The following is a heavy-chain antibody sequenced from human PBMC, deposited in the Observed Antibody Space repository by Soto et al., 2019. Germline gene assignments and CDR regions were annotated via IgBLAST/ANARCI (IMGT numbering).Heavy chain of an antibody. CDR3: ARENGHPGHNYAMDV. CDR2: ISGSGDIK. Sequence: QVQLVESGGGLVKPGGSLRLSCAASEFTFSDHYMSWIRQAPGKGLEWVSYISGSGDIKYYTDSVEGRFTVSRDNAKKSLDLQMNSLRVEDTAIYYCARENGHPGHNYAMDVWGQVTTVTVS. CDR1: EFTFSDHY. V-gene: IGHV3-11*01. J-gene: IGHJ6*02. D-gene: IGHD2-8*01.